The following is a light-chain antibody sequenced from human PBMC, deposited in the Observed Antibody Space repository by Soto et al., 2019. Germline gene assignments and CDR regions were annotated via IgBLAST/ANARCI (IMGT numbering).Light chain of an antibody. CDR3: QQSNNWPYT. J-gene: IGKJ2*01. CDR2: GAS. V-gene: IGKV3-15*01. Sequence: EIVMTQSPATLSVSPGERATLSCSASQSVSHNLAWYQQKPGQAPRLLFYGASFRATGVPARFSGSESGTDFNLTISSLQSEHFAIYYCQQSNNWPYTFGQGTKLEIK. CDR1: QSVSHN.